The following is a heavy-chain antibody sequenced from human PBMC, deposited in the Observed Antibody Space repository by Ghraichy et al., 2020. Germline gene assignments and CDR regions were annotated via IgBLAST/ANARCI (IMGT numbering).Heavy chain of an antibody. Sequence: GGSLRLSCAASGFLVSSNPMTWVRQVPGKGLEWVSVIYVDGNTNYADAVRGRFTISRDNSKNTLYLQMNSLRPKDTAMYYCATSINVGRVVSAPDHWGQGALVTVSS. CDR3: ATSINVGRVVSAPDH. J-gene: IGHJ4*02. CDR2: IYVDGNT. CDR1: GFLVSSNP. D-gene: IGHD3-10*01. V-gene: IGHV3-53*01.